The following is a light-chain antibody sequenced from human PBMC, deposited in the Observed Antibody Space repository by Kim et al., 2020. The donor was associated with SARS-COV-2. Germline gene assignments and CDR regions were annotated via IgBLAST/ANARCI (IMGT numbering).Light chain of an antibody. V-gene: IGLV6-57*02. CDR1: GGSVATSC. CDR3: RSYDSINHELV. J-gene: IGLJ3*02. Sequence: VTTPFPANGGSVATSCVQCYQQARARAPATVIYEDNKRPSGVPDRFSGSIDSSSNSASLTISGLKTEDEADYYCRSYDSINHELVFGGGTQLTVL. CDR2: EDN.